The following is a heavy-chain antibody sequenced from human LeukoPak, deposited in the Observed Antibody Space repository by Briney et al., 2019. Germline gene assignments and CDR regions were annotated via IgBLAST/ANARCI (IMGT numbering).Heavy chain of an antibody. CDR3: ARSRAAAGKDY. CDR1: GGSFSGYY. Sequence: SETLSLTCAAYGGSFSGYYWSWIRQPPGKGLEWIGEINHSGSTNYNPSLKSRVTISVDTSKNQFSLKLSSVTAADTAVYYCARSRAAAGKDYRGQGTLVTVSS. CDR2: INHSGST. D-gene: IGHD6-13*01. J-gene: IGHJ4*02. V-gene: IGHV4-34*01.